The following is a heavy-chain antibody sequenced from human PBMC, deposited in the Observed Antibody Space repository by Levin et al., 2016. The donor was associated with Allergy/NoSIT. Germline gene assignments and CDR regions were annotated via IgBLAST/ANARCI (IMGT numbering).Heavy chain of an antibody. Sequence: GGSLRLSCAASGFTFSDYYMSWIRQAPGKGLEWVSYISSSSSYTNYADSVKGRFTISRDNAKNSLYLQMNSLRAEDTAVYYCAREGLSDYVSNWFDPWGQGTLVTVSS. J-gene: IGHJ5*02. CDR1: GFTFSDYY. CDR2: ISSSSSYT. V-gene: IGHV3-11*05. D-gene: IGHD3-16*01. CDR3: AREGLSDYVSNWFDP.